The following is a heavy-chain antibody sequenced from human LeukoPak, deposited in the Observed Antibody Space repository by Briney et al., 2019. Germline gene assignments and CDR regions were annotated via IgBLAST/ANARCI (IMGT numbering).Heavy chain of an antibody. CDR1: DGSISSGGYS. CDR2: IYHSGST. D-gene: IGHD5-12*01. J-gene: IGHJ6*02. Sequence: PSQTLSLTCAVSDGSISSGGYSWSWIRQPPGKGLEWIGYIYHSGSTYYNPSLKSRVTISVDRSKNQFSLKLSSVTAADTAVYYCARTHIAFYGMDVWGQGTTVTVSS. V-gene: IGHV4-30-2*01. CDR3: ARTHIAFYGMDV.